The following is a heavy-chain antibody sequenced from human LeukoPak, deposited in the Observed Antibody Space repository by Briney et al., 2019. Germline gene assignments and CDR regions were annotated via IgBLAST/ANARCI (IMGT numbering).Heavy chain of an antibody. Sequence: SETLSLTCTVSGDSISSYYWSWIRQPPGKGLEWIGYIYNSGSTNYNPSLKSRVTISIDTSKNEFSLKLNSVTAADTAVYYCGAESERWLVRSWGQGTLVTVSS. CDR1: GDSISSYY. V-gene: IGHV4-59*01. CDR3: GAESERWLVRS. J-gene: IGHJ4*02. CDR2: IYNSGST. D-gene: IGHD6-19*01.